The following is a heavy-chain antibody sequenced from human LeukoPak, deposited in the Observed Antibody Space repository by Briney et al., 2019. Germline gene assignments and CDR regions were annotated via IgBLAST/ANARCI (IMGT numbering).Heavy chain of an antibody. D-gene: IGHD6-13*01. V-gene: IGHV6-1*01. CDR3: ARVSGSSVKSFDY. Sequence: SQTLSLTCAISGDSVSGNSATCNWIRQSPSRGLEWLGRTYYRSKWYNDYAVSVKSRITINPDTSKNQFSLQLNSVTPEDTAIYYCARVSGSSVKSFDYWGQGTLVTVSS. CDR1: GDSVSGNSAT. CDR2: TYYRSKWYN. J-gene: IGHJ4*02.